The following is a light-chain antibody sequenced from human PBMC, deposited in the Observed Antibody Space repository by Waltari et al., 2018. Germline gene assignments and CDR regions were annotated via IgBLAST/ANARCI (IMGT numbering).Light chain of an antibody. Sequence: TQLTQSPPSLSASVGDRVTITCRASQVILGYLAWYQQRPGKAPKFLIYATSTLRSGVPSRFSGSGSGTDFTLTISDLQPEDFATYYCQQLKSYPITFGQGTRLEIK. CDR3: QQLKSYPIT. CDR2: ATS. J-gene: IGKJ5*01. V-gene: IGKV1-9*01. CDR1: QVILGY.